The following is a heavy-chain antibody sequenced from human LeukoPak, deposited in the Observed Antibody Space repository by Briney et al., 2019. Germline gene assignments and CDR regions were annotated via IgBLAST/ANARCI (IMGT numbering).Heavy chain of an antibody. CDR3: ARGPYYYYYYGMDV. V-gene: IGHV4-34*01. J-gene: IGHJ6*02. CDR1: GGSFSGYY. Sequence: SETLSLTCAVYGGSFSGYYWSWIRQPPGKGLEWIGEINHSGSTNYNPPLKSRVTISVDTSKNQFSLKLSSVTAADTAVYYCARGPYYYYYYGMDVWGQGTTVTVSS. CDR2: INHSGST.